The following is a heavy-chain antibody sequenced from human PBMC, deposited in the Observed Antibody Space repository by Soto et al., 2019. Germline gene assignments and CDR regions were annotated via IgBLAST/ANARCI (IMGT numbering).Heavy chain of an antibody. Sequence: SETLSLTCAVYGGSFSGYYWSWIRQPPGKGLEWIGEINHSGSTNYNPSLKSRVTISVDTSKNQFSLKLSSVTAADTAVYYCARGHKGEQQLVRYYYYGMDVWGQGTTVTVSS. CDR3: ARGHKGEQQLVRYYYYGMDV. CDR2: INHSGST. J-gene: IGHJ6*02. CDR1: GGSFSGYY. D-gene: IGHD6-13*01. V-gene: IGHV4-34*01.